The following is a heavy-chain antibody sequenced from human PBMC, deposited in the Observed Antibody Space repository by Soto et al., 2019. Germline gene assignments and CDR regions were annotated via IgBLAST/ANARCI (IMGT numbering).Heavy chain of an antibody. CDR1: GFTFSSYA. V-gene: IGHV3-64D*06. J-gene: IGHJ3*02. Sequence: GGSLRLSCSASGFTFSSYAMHWVRQAPGKGLEYVSAISSNGGSTYYADSVKGRFTISRDNSKNTLYLQMSSLRAEDTAVYYCVKLYGSGSYAFDIWGQGPMVTVSS. D-gene: IGHD3-10*01. CDR2: ISSNGGST. CDR3: VKLYGSGSYAFDI.